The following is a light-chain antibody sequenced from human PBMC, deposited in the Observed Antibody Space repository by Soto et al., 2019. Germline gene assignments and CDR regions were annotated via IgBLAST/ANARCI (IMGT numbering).Light chain of an antibody. CDR1: GSDVGGYNY. CDR3: SSYASGGTTYV. Sequence: QSVLTQPASVSGSPGQSITISCTGTGSDVGGYNYVSWYQHYPGKAPKLVIYEVTERPSGVSNRFSGSKSGNTASLTVSGLQAEDEADYYCSSYASGGTTYVFGTGTQLTVL. CDR2: EVT. J-gene: IGLJ1*01. V-gene: IGLV2-14*01.